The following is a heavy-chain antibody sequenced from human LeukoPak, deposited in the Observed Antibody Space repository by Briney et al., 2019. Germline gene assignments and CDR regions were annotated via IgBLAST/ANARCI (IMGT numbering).Heavy chain of an antibody. D-gene: IGHD2-15*01. Sequence: SGGSLRLSCAASGFTFSSYEMNWVRQAPGKGLEWVSYISSSGSTIYYADSVKGRFTISRDNSKNTLYLQMNSLRAEDTAVYYCAKWGCSGGSCYPFDYWGQGTLVTVSS. V-gene: IGHV3-48*03. CDR3: AKWGCSGGSCYPFDY. J-gene: IGHJ4*02. CDR1: GFTFSSYE. CDR2: ISSSGSTI.